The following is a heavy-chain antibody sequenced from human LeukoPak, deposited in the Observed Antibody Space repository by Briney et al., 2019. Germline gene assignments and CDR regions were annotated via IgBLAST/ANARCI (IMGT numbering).Heavy chain of an antibody. CDR3: ARSLWFGERRGYYFDY. J-gene: IGHJ4*02. CDR2: INAGNGNT. D-gene: IGHD3-10*01. Sequence: ASVKVSCKASGYTFTSYYMHWVRQAPGQRLEWMGWINAGNGNTKYSQKFQGRVTITRDTSASTAYMELSSLRSEDTAVYYCARSLWFGERRGYYFDYWGQGTLVTVSS. CDR1: GYTFTSYY. V-gene: IGHV1-3*01.